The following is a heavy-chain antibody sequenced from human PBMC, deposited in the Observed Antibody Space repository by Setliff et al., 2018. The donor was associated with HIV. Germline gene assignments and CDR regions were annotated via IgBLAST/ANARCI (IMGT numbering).Heavy chain of an antibody. D-gene: IGHD4-4*01. Sequence: SETLSLTCTVSGDSIKSHHWSRIRQPAGKGLEWLAYTDASGDTNYNPSLRGRVIISLDTSNNQFSLNLNSVTAADTAVYYCARQLDYTNGRYFDYWGPGTLVTVSS. CDR3: ARQLDYTNGRYFDY. V-gene: IGHV4-4*09. CDR2: TDASGDT. J-gene: IGHJ4*02. CDR1: GDSIKSHH.